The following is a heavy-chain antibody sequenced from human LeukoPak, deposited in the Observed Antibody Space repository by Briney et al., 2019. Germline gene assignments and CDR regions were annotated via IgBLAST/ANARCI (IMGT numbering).Heavy chain of an antibody. CDR3: AIHLFDPLNY. V-gene: IGHV3-48*03. CDR2: ISSSGSTI. D-gene: IGHD3-9*01. J-gene: IGHJ4*02. CDR1: GFTFSSYE. Sequence: GGSLRLSCAASGFTFSSYEMNWVRQAPGKGLDWVSYISSSGSTIYYADSVKGRFTISRDNAKNSLYLQMNSLRAEDTAVYYCAIHLFDPLNYWGQGTLVTVSS.